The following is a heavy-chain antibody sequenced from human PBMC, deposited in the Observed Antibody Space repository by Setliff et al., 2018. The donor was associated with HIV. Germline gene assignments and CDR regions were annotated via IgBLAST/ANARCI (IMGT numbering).Heavy chain of an antibody. V-gene: IGHV4-4*07. CDR2: IYTSGST. Sequence: PSETLSLTCTVSGGSIGSYYWSWIRQPAGKGLEWIGRIYTSGSTNYNPSLKSRVTMSVDTSKNQFSLKLSSVTAADTAVYYCARGFAGGYYDSSGYYDYWGQGTLVTVSS. D-gene: IGHD3-22*01. J-gene: IGHJ4*02. CDR3: ARGFAGGYYDSSGYYDY. CDR1: GGSIGSYY.